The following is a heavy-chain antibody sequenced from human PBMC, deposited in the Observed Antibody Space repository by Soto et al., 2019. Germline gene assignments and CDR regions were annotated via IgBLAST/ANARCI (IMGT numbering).Heavy chain of an antibody. D-gene: IGHD4-17*01. CDR2: ISSSSSYI. CDR1: GFIFSSSA. CDR3: AREISSYGDYVSVPYYFDY. V-gene: IGHV3-21*01. Sequence: GSLRLSCAASGFIFSSSAMTWVRQAPGKGLEWVSSISSSSSYIYYADSVKGRFTISRDNAKNSLYLQMNSLRAEDTAVYYCAREISSYGDYVSVPYYFDYWGQGTLVTVSS. J-gene: IGHJ4*02.